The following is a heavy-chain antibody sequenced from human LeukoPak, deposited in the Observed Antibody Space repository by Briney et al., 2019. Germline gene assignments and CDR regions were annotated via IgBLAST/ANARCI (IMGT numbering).Heavy chain of an antibody. Sequence: GGSLRLSCAASGFTFSSYGMHWVRQAPGKGLEWVSVISYDGSHKYYTDSVKGRFTISRDNSKNTLYLQMNSLRADDTAVYYCAKRSGSYGPFDYWGQGILVTVSS. V-gene: IGHV3-30*18. CDR1: GFTFSSYG. CDR3: AKRSGSYGPFDY. CDR2: ISYDGSHK. D-gene: IGHD3-10*01. J-gene: IGHJ4*02.